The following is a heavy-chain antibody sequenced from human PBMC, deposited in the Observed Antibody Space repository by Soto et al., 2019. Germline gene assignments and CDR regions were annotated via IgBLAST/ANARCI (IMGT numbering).Heavy chain of an antibody. CDR1: GISFSDAW. CDR3: NTRGGY. CDR2: IKSKDDGGTI. J-gene: IGHJ4*02. V-gene: IGHV3-15*07. D-gene: IGHD3-10*01. Sequence: EVQLVESRGVLVKSGGSLRLSCEVSGISFSDAWMNWVRQAPGKGLEWVARIKSKDDGGTIDYAAPVNGRFTISRDDSKNTMYLQMNNLKTEDTGVYYCNTRGGYWGQGTLVTVSS.